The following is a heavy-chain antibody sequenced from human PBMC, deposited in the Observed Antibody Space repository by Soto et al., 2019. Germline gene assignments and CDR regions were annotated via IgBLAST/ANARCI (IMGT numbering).Heavy chain of an antibody. CDR1: GYSFTTYW. D-gene: IGHD3-10*01. CDR2: IYPGDSDI. V-gene: IGHV5-51*01. Sequence: PGESLKISCNVSGYSFTTYWIGVVRQMPGKGLEWMGVIYPGDSDIRYSPSFQGQVTISADKSISTAYLQWRSLKASDTAIYYCARPYTMVEAFDIWGQGTMVTVSS. CDR3: ARPYTMVEAFDI. J-gene: IGHJ3*02.